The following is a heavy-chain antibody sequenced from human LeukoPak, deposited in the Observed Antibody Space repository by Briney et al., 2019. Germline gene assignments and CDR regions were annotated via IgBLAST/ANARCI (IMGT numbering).Heavy chain of an antibody. D-gene: IGHD3-3*01. Sequence: ASVKVSCKASGYTFTSYAMHWVRQAPGQRLEWMGWINAGNGNTKYSQKFQGRVTITRDTSASTAYMELSSLRSEDTAVYYCARAGVRNDFWSGYYSSGDAFDIWGQGTMVTVSS. V-gene: IGHV1-3*01. CDR2: INAGNGNT. CDR1: GYTFTSYA. J-gene: IGHJ3*02. CDR3: ARAGVRNDFWSGYYSSGDAFDI.